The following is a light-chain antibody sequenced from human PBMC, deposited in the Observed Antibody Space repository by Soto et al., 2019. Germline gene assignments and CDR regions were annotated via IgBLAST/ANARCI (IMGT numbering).Light chain of an antibody. V-gene: IGKV1-39*01. J-gene: IGKJ1*01. CDR3: QQIYSSPPT. Sequence: DIQMTQSPSSLSASVGDRVRVTCRASQSIGNYLNWYQQKPGKAPKLLIYSASRLQSGVPSRFSGSGSGTEFTLTISTLQPEDFATYSCQQIYSSPPTFGQGTKVDIK. CDR1: QSIGNY. CDR2: SAS.